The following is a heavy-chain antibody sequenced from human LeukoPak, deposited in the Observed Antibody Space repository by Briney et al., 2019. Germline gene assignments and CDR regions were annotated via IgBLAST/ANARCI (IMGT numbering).Heavy chain of an antibody. V-gene: IGHV1-8*02. Sequence: ASVKVSCKASGYTFTGYYMHWVRQATGQGFEWLGWMNPNSGNTGYAQKFQGRVTMTRITSIRTAYMELSGLTSEDTAVYYCARNLASTGDFDYWGQGTLVSVSS. CDR2: MNPNSGNT. CDR3: ARNLASTGDFDY. J-gene: IGHJ4*02. D-gene: IGHD7-27*01. CDR1: GYTFTGYY.